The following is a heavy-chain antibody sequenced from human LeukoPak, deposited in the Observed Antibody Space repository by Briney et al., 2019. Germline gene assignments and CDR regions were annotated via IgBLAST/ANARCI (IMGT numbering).Heavy chain of an antibody. D-gene: IGHD3-22*01. CDR1: GFTFSGSA. J-gene: IGHJ4*02. CDR3: TRQPGDYYDSSGDIY. V-gene: IGHV3-73*01. CDR2: IRSKANSYAT. Sequence: PGGSLRLSCAASGFTFSGSAMHWVRQASGKGLEWVGRIRSKANSYATAYAASVKGRSTISRDDSKNTAYLQMNSLKTEDTAVYYCTRQPGDYYDSSGDIYWGQGTLVTVSS.